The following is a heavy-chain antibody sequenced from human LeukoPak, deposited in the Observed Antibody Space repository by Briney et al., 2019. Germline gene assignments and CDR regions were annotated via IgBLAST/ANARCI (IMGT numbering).Heavy chain of an antibody. CDR1: GFSFNTYW. V-gene: IGHV5-51*01. Sequence: GESLKISCKGSGFSFNTYWIGWVRQMPGKGLEWMGIINPDDSDTRYSPSFQGQVTMSAAKSINTAYLQWSSLKASDTAMYYCARQWWGTDYMPRHNWFDPWGQGTLVTVSS. J-gene: IGHJ5*02. CDR2: INPDDSDT. CDR3: ARQWWGTDYMPRHNWFDP. D-gene: IGHD4-11*01.